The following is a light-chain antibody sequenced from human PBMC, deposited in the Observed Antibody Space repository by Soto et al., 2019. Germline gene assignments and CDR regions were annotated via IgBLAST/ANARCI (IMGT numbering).Light chain of an antibody. CDR2: DVS. V-gene: IGKV1-5*01. CDR3: QQYYSYPLT. J-gene: IGKJ4*01. CDR1: QSFSTW. Sequence: DIQMTQSPCTLSASVGDRVTITCRASQSFSTWLAWYQQKPGRAPNLLIYDVSSLESGVPSRFSGSGSGTEFTLTISSLQPDDFATYYCQQYYSYPLTFGGGTTVEIK.